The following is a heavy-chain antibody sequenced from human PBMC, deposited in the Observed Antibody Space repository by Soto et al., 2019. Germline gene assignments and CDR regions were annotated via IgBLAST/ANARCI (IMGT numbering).Heavy chain of an antibody. Sequence: SVKVSCKASGGTFSSYAISWVRQAPGQGLEWMGGIIPIFGTANYAQKFQGRVTITADESTSTAYMELSSLRSEDTAVYYCAGDATWPDYDILTGRRGYWFDPWGQGTLVTVSS. J-gene: IGHJ5*02. V-gene: IGHV1-69*13. CDR3: AGDATWPDYDILTGRRGYWFDP. D-gene: IGHD3-9*01. CDR2: IIPIFGTA. CDR1: GGTFSSYA.